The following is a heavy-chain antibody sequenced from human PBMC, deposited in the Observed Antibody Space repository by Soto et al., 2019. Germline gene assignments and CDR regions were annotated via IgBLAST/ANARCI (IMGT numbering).Heavy chain of an antibody. CDR3: TRDASRDSSARGWFDP. CDR2: ISSNSAYI. CDR1: GFTFNRYG. D-gene: IGHD6-13*01. J-gene: IGHJ5*02. V-gene: IGHV3-21*01. Sequence: GGSLRLSCVASGFTFNRYGMNWVRQAPGKGLEWVSTISSNSAYIYYTDALRGRFTISRDNAKNSLHLQMNGLRAEDTAVYYCTRDASRDSSARGWFDPWGPGTLVTVSS.